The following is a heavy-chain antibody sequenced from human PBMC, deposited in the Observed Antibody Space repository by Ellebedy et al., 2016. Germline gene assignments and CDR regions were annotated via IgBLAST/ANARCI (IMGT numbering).Heavy chain of an antibody. Sequence: SVKGRFTISRDNSKNTLYLQMNSLRAEDTAVYYCARGGYYDSSGYYYFEYWGQGTLVTVSS. CDR3: ARGGYYDSSGYYYFEY. J-gene: IGHJ4*02. D-gene: IGHD3-22*01. V-gene: IGHV3-30*01.